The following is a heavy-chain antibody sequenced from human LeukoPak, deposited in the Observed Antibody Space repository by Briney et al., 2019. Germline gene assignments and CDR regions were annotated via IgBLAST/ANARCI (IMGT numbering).Heavy chain of an antibody. J-gene: IGHJ4*02. CDR1: GGPISSYY. CDR3: ARMIRQQLLYYFDY. D-gene: IGHD6-13*01. Sequence: SETLSLTCTVSGGPISSYYWSWTRQPPGKGLEWIGYISNSESTNYNLSLKSRVTISVDTSKNQFSLKLSSVTAADTAVYYCARMIRQQLLYYFDYWSQGTLVTVSS. V-gene: IGHV4-59*01. CDR2: ISNSEST.